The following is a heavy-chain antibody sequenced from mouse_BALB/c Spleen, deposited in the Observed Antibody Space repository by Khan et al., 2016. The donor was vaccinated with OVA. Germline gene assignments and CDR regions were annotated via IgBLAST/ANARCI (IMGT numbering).Heavy chain of an antibody. CDR2: IDPSDNKT. Sequence: QVQLQQPGAELVRPGASVKLSCKASGYTFTSFWMNWVKLRPGQSLEWIGMIDPSDNKTHYNQMFKDKATLTVDKSSNTAYMQLSSLTSEDSAVHFCARGGYGTSFAFWGQGTLVTVSP. CDR1: GYTFTSFW. CDR3: ARGGYGTSFAF. J-gene: IGHJ3*01. V-gene: IGHV1-61*01. D-gene: IGHD2-1*01.